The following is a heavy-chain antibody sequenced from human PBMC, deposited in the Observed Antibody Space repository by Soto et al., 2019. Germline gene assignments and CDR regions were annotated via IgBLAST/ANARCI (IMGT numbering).Heavy chain of an antibody. CDR1: GGSISSGGYS. CDR2: IYHSGST. Sequence: SETLSLTCAVSGGSISSGGYSWSWIRQPPGKGLEWIGYIYHSGSTYYNPSLKSRVTISVDRSKNQFSLKLSSVTAADTAVYYCARGVPEGHFDYWGQGTLVTVSS. CDR3: ARGVPEGHFDY. V-gene: IGHV4-30-2*01. J-gene: IGHJ4*02.